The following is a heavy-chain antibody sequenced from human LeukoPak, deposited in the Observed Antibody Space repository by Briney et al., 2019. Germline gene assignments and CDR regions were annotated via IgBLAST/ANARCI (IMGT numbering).Heavy chain of an antibody. CDR2: ISGNSGTT. Sequence: GGSLRLSCAASGFTFSDYNMRWIRQAPGKGLEWVSGISGNSGTTYYADSVKGRFTISRDNSKNTLYLQMNSLRAEDTAVYYCAKEENYGDALPFFDYWGQGTLVTVSS. CDR3: AKEENYGDALPFFDY. D-gene: IGHD4-17*01. J-gene: IGHJ4*02. V-gene: IGHV3-23*01. CDR1: GFTFSDYN.